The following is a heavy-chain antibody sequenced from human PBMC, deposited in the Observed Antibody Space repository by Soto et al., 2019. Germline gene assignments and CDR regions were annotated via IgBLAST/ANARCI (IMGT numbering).Heavy chain of an antibody. J-gene: IGHJ6*03. V-gene: IGHV4-34*01. CDR2: INHSGST. D-gene: IGHD5-18*01. CDR3: ARESGIQLWLAGYYYYYYMDV. CDR1: GGSFSGYY. Sequence: QVQLQQWGAGLLKPSETLSLTCAVYGGSFSGYYWSWIRQPPGKGLEWIGEINHSGSTNYNPSLKSRVTISVDPSKNQFSLKLSSVTAADTAVYYCARESGIQLWLAGYYYYYYMDVWGKGTTVTVSS.